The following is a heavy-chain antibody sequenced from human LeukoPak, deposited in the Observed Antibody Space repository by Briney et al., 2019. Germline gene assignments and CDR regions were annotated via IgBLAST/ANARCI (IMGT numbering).Heavy chain of an antibody. J-gene: IGHJ4*02. CDR2: IYHSGST. Sequence: SETLXXTCAVSGGSISSSNWWSWVRQPPGKGLEWIGEIYHSGSTNYNSSLKSRVTISVDKSKNQFSLKLNSVSAADTAVYYXXSXXXXNWYVYXFDYWGQGXLVTVSS. CDR1: GGSISSSNW. CDR3: XSXXXXNWYVYXFDY. D-gene: IGHD1-1*01. V-gene: IGHV4-4*02.